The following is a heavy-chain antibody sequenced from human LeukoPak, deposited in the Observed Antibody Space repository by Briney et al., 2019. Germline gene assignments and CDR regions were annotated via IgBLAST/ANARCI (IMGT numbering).Heavy chain of an antibody. CDR1: GFTFSSYG. D-gene: IGHD3-16*02. CDR3: AKASGSYDYVWGSYRSFPDY. J-gene: IGHJ4*02. CDR2: ISGSGVTT. V-gene: IGHV3-23*01. Sequence: GGTLRLSCAASGFTFSSYGMTWVRQAPGKGLEWVSTISGSGVTTYYSDSVKGRFTNSRDNSKNTLSPQMNSLRAEDTAVYYCAKASGSYDYVWGSYRSFPDYWGQGTLVTVSS.